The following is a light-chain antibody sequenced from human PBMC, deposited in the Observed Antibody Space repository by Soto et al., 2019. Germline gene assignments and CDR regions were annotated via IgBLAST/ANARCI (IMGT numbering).Light chain of an antibody. V-gene: IGKV3-20*01. J-gene: IGKJ1*01. CDR2: GAS. Sequence: EIVLTQSPVTLSLSPLERAALSCIASQSVSSSYLAWYQQKPGQAPRLLIYGASSRATGIPDRFSGSGSGTDFTLTISRLEPEDFAVYYCQQYGSSPETFGQGTKVDIK. CDR1: QSVSSSY. CDR3: QQYGSSPET.